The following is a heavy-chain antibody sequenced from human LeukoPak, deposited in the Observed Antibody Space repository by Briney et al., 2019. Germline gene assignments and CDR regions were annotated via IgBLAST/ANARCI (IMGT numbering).Heavy chain of an antibody. CDR2: INHSGST. CDR1: GGSFSGYY. V-gene: IGHV4-34*01. D-gene: IGHD3-10*01. CDR3: ARDRDTMVRGVIINNWFDP. Sequence: SETLSLTCAVYGGSFSGYYWSWIRQPPGKGLEWIGEINHSGSTNYNPSLKSRVTISVDTSKNQFSLKLSSVTAADTAVYYCARDRDTMVRGVIINNWFDPWGQGTLVTVSS. J-gene: IGHJ5*02.